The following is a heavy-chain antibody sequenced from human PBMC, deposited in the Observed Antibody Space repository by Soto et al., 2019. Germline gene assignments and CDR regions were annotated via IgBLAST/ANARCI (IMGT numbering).Heavy chain of an antibody. J-gene: IGHJ6*02. CDR2: ISAYNGNT. V-gene: IGHV1-18*04. D-gene: IGHD5-18*01. Sequence: RASVKVSCKASGYTFTSYGISWVRQAPGQGLEWMGWISAYNGNTNYAQKLQGRVTMTTDTSTSTAYMELRSLRSDDTAVYYCARGETAMVTGDYYYYGMGVWGQGTTVTVSS. CDR1: GYTFTSYG. CDR3: ARGETAMVTGDYYYYGMGV.